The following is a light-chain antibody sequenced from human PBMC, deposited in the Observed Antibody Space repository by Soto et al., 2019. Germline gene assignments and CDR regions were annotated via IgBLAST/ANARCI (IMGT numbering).Light chain of an antibody. J-gene: IGKJ1*01. Sequence: DIVMTQSPLSLPVTLGEPASISCRSSQSLLHSNGYNYLDWYLQKPGQSPQLLIYMGSNRASGVPDRFSGSASGTDFTLKISRVEAEDVGVYYCMQGLHTPWTFGQGTKVEIK. CDR3: MQGLHTPWT. CDR2: MGS. CDR1: QSLLHSNGYNY. V-gene: IGKV2-28*01.